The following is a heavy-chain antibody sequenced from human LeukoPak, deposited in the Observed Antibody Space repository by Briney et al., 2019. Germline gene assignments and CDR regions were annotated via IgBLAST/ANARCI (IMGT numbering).Heavy chain of an antibody. CDR1: GGSISSYY. CDR3: ARLITGTTTAFDI. V-gene: IGHV4-59*12. Sequence: KPSETLSLTCTVSGGSISSYYWSWIRQPPGKGLEWIGYIYYSGSTNYNPSLKSRVTMSVDTSKNQFSLKLSSVTAADTAVYYCARLITGTTTAFDIWGQGTVVTVSS. J-gene: IGHJ3*02. D-gene: IGHD1-7*01. CDR2: IYYSGST.